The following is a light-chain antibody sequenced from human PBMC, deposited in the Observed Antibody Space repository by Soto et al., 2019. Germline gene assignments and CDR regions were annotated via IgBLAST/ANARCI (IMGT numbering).Light chain of an antibody. V-gene: IGKV1-27*01. Sequence: DIQMTQSPSSLSASVGDRVTITCRASQGISNYLAWYQQKPGKVPKLLIYAASTLQSGVPSRFSGSGSGTDFTLTISSLQPEDVATYYCQKYNSAPRVYTFGQGTKLAIK. J-gene: IGKJ2*01. CDR3: QKYNSAPRVYT. CDR1: QGISNY. CDR2: AAS.